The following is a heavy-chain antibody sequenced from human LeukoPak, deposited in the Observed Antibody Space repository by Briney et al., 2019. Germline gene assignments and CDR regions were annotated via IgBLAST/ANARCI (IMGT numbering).Heavy chain of an antibody. J-gene: IGHJ4*02. V-gene: IGHV4-39*01. D-gene: IGHD6-13*01. CDR1: GGSISSSSYY. CDR2: IYYSGST. Sequence: SSETLSLTCTVSGGSISSSSYYWGWIRQPPGKGLEWIGSIYYSGSTYYNPPLKSRVTISVDTSKNQFSLKLSSVTAADTAVYYCARGTSSSWYRWFDYWGQGTLVTVSS. CDR3: ARGTSSSWYRWFDY.